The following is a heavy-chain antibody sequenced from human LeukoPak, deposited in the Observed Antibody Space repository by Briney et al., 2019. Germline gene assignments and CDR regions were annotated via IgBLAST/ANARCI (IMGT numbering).Heavy chain of an antibody. D-gene: IGHD5/OR15-5a*01. CDR2: IGYDGNNK. CDR3: AKGPKQLLVRRSVWSYMDV. Sequence: GGSLRLSCAASGFTLSSYSMNCVRQAPGKGLESVAFIGYDGNNKYYPDSVKGRFTISRDISKNTLYLRMNSLRAEDTAVYYCAKGPKQLLVRRSVWSYMDVWGKGTTVTIS. J-gene: IGHJ6*03. CDR1: GFTLSSYS. V-gene: IGHV3-30*02.